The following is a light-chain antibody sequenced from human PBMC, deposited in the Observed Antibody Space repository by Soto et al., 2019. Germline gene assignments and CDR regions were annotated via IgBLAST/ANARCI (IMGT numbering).Light chain of an antibody. J-gene: IGLJ2*01. Sequence: QSALTKPASVSGSPGQSITISCTGTSSDVGGYKYVYWYQQHPGKAPKLMIYDVSNRPSGVSNRFSGSKSGNTASLTISGLQAEDEADYYCSSYTSNNTLVVFGGGTKLTVL. CDR3: SSYTSNNTLVV. CDR2: DVS. CDR1: SSDVGGYKY. V-gene: IGLV2-14*01.